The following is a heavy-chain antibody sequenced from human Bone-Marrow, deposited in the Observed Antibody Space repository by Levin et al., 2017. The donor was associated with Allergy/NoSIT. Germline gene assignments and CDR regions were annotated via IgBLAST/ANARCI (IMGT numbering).Heavy chain of an antibody. CDR1: GFTFSSYG. CDR3: ARILDSYYFDY. V-gene: IGHV3-30*03. J-gene: IGHJ4*02. D-gene: IGHD3/OR15-3a*01. CDR2: ISYDGSER. Sequence: SCAASGFTFSSYGLHWVRQAPGKGLEWVAVISYDGSERYYADSVKGRFTISRDKSKNTLYLQMNSLRPDDTAVYYCARILDSYYFDYWGQGTLVTVSS.